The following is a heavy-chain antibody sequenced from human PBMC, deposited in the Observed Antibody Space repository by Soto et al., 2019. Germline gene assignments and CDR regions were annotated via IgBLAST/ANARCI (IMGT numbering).Heavy chain of an antibody. CDR1: GFTFDNYA. J-gene: IGHJ4*02. Sequence: EVQMLESGGGMVQPGGSLRLSCAASGFTFDNYAMSWVRLAPGVGLEWASAVSGSGATTYYAASVKGRLTISRDNAKNTVYLQMNSLRAEDTAGYYGAKKLAMSGPGYFEFWGQGTLVTVSS. D-gene: IGHD1-7*01. V-gene: IGHV3-23*01. CDR3: AKKLAMSGPGYFEF. CDR2: VSGSGATT.